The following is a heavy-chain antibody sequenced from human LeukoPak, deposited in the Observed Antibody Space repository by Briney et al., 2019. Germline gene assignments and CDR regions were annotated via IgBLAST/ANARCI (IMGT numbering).Heavy chain of an antibody. D-gene: IGHD2-2*01. J-gene: IGHJ6*02. CDR3: ARDPVGYCSSTSCRDYYYGMDV. Sequence: SETLSLTCAVYGGSFSGYYWSWIRQPPGKGLESIGEINHSGSTNYNPSLKSRVTISVDTSKNQFSLKLSSVTAADTAVYYCARDPVGYCSSTSCRDYYYGMDVWGQGTTVTVSS. CDR1: GGSFSGYY. CDR2: INHSGST. V-gene: IGHV4-34*01.